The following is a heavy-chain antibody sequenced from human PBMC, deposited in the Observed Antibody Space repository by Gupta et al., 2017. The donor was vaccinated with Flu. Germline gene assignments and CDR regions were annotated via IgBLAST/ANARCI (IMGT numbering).Heavy chain of an antibody. CDR3: AREKLGYCSSTSCYYFDY. J-gene: IGHJ4*02. V-gene: IGHV4-31*03. D-gene: IGHD2-2*01. CDR2: IYYSGST. CDR1: GGSISSGGYY. Sequence: QVQLQESGPGLVKPSQTLSLTCTVSGGSISSGGYYWSWIRQHPGKGLEWIGYIYYSGSTYYNPSLKSRVTISVDTSKNQFSLKLSSVTAADTAVYYCAREKLGYCSSTSCYYFDYWGQGTLVTVSS.